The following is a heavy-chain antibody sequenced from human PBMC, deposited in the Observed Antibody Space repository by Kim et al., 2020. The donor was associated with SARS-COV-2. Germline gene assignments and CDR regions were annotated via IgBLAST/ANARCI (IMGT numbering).Heavy chain of an antibody. CDR1: GGSFSGYY. CDR2: INHSGST. V-gene: IGHV4-34*01. D-gene: IGHD6-6*01. CDR3: ARGSSSDY. J-gene: IGHJ4*02. Sequence: SETLSLTCAVYGGSFSGYYWSWIRQPPGKGLEWIGEINHSGSTNYNPSLKSRVTISVDTSKNQFSLKLSSVTAADTAVYYCARGSSSDYWGQGTLVTVSS.